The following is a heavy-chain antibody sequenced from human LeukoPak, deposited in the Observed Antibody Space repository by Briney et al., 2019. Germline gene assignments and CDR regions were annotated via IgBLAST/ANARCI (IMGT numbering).Heavy chain of an antibody. V-gene: IGHV4-31*02. J-gene: IGHJ4*02. CDR2: IYYSGSA. CDR3: AREAHLNYYDSSGLFDY. D-gene: IGHD3-22*01. CDR1: GFTFSSYA. Sequence: LRLSCAASGFTFSSYAMSWIRQHPGKGLEWIGYIYYSGSAYYNPSLKSRVTISVDTSKNQFSLKLSSVTAADTAVYYCAREAHLNYYDSSGLFDYWGQGTLVTVSS.